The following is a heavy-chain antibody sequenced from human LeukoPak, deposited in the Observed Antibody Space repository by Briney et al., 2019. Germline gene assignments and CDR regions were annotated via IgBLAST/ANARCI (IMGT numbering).Heavy chain of an antibody. CDR2: INHSGST. V-gene: IGHV4-34*01. CDR1: GGSFSGYY. D-gene: IGHD3-3*01. J-gene: IGHJ4*02. Sequence: SETLSLTCAVYGGSFSGYYWSWIRQPPGKGLEWIGEINHSGSTNYNPSLKSRVTISVDTSKNQFSLKLSSVTAADTAVYYCARGLGDLIFGVVIQYYFDYWGQGTLVTVSS. CDR3: ARGLGDLIFGVVIQYYFDY.